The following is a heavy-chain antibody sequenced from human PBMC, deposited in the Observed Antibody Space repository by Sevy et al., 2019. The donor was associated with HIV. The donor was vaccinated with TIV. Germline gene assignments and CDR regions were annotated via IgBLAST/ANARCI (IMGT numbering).Heavy chain of an antibody. J-gene: IGHJ4*02. Sequence: GGSLRLSCAASGFTFSNYGMHWVRQVPGKGLEWVTFIRYDGSDNYYAASVKGRFTISRDDSKKTLYLQMDSLRAEDTAIYSCATDLAGPGRRYFDYWGQGTLVTVSS. CDR3: ATDLAGPGRRYFDY. CDR1: GFTFSNYG. D-gene: IGHD6-13*01. V-gene: IGHV3-30*02. CDR2: IRYDGSDN.